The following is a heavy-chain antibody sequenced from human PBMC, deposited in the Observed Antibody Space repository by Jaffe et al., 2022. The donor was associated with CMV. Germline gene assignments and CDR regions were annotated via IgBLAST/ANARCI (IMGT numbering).Heavy chain of an antibody. V-gene: IGHV1-46*01. CDR3: AREYLDDIVGAKGAWFDP. Sequence: QVQLVQSGAEVKKPGASVKVSCKASGYTFTSYYMHWVRQAPGQGLEWMGIINPSGGSTSYAQKFQGRVTMTRDTSTSTVYMELSSLRSEDTAVYYCAREYLDDIVGAKGAWFDPWGQGTLVTVSS. J-gene: IGHJ5*02. D-gene: IGHD1-26*01. CDR2: INPSGGST. CDR1: GYTFTSYY.